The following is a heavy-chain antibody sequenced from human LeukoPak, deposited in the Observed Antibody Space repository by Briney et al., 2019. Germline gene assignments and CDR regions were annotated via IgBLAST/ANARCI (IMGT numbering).Heavy chain of an antibody. Sequence: PGGSLRLSCAASGFTFSSYAMSWVRQAPGKGLEWVSAISGSGGSTYYADSVKGRFTISRDNSKNTLYLQMNSLRAEDTAVYYCTGIAVAIDAFDIWGQGTMVTVSS. CDR2: ISGSGGST. V-gene: IGHV3-23*01. J-gene: IGHJ3*02. CDR1: GFTFSSYA. CDR3: TGIAVAIDAFDI. D-gene: IGHD6-19*01.